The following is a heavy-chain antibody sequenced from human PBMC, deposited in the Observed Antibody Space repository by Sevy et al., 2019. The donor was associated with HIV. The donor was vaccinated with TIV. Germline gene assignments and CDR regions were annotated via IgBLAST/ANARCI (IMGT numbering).Heavy chain of an antibody. CDR1: GGSISNYY. CDR2: IYHTGIT. D-gene: IGHD3-9*01. J-gene: IGHJ6*02. V-gene: IGHV4-59*01. Sequence: SETLSLTCTVSGGSISNYYWRWIRQPPGKGLEWIGYIYHTGITKNNPSLKSRVTLSVDTSKNQFSLKLSSVTAADTAVYYCAREPPYYDILAGYSYGMDVWGQGTTVTVSS. CDR3: AREPPYYDILAGYSYGMDV.